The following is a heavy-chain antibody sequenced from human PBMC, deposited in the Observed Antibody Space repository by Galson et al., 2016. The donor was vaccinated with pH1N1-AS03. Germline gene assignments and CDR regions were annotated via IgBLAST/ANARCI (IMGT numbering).Heavy chain of an antibody. CDR1: GFTFSNYW. V-gene: IGHV3-74*01. Sequence: SLRLSCAASGFTFSNYWMHWVRQAPGKGLVWFSRINNDRRSINYVDSVKGRFTISRDNAKNTLYLQMNNLRAEDTAVYYCPRTRRDGYNPDYWYFDLWGRGTLVTVSS. D-gene: IGHD5-24*01. CDR3: PRTRRDGYNPDYWYFDL. J-gene: IGHJ2*01. CDR2: INNDRRSI.